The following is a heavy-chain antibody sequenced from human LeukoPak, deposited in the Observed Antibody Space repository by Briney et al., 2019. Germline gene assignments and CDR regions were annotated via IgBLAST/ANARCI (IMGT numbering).Heavy chain of an antibody. CDR3: ARVPSDIVVVEPATPDF. J-gene: IGHJ4*02. CDR2: IWYDGSNI. CDR1: GFTFSSYG. D-gene: IGHD2-15*01. V-gene: IGHV3-33*01. Sequence: PGGSLRLSCAASGFTFSSYGMHWVRQAPGKGLEWVAVIWYDGSNIFYVDSVKGRFTISRDNAKNSLYLQMNSLRAEDTAVYYCARVPSDIVVVEPATPDFWGQGTLVTVSS.